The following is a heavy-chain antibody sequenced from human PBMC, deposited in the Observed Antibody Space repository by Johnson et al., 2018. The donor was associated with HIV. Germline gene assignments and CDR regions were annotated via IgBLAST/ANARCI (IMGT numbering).Heavy chain of an antibody. J-gene: IGHJ3*02. Sequence: QVQLVESGGGVVQPGRSLRLSCAASGFTFSSYAMHWVRQAPGKGLEWVAVISYDGSNKYYAASVKGRFTISRDNSKNTFYLQMKSLRLEDTAVYYFATWGFGDDDAFDIWCQGTMVTVSS. CDR1: GFTFSSYA. V-gene: IGHV3-30-3*01. D-gene: IGHD3-16*01. CDR3: ATWGFGDDDAFDI. CDR2: ISYDGSNK.